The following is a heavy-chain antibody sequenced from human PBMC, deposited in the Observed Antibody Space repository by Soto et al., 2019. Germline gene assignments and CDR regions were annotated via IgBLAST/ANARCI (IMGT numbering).Heavy chain of an antibody. D-gene: IGHD3-16*01. CDR1: GGSIRGHS. CDR3: ASLTPYDYVCCFDY. V-gene: IGHV4-59*11. Sequence: QVRLQESGPGLVKPSETLSLICTVSGGSIRGHSWIWIRQTPGKGLEWISYIHCTGITNSNPSLKSRGTILVDTSNSLFSRMLSSVTATDTAVYYCASLTPYDYVCCFDYWGQGTLVTVGS. J-gene: IGHJ4*02. CDR2: IHCTGIT.